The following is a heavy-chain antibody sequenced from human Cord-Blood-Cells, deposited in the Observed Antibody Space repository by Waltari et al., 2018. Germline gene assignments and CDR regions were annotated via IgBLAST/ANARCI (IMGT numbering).Heavy chain of an antibody. Sequence: QVQLQESGPGLVKPSQTLSLTCTVSGGSISSGDYYWSWIRQPPGKGLEWIGYIYYSGSTYYNPSLKSRVTRAVDTSKNQFSLKRSSVTAADTAVYYCARVGSLGYCSSTSCPPRGAFDIWGQGTMVTVSS. CDR1: GGSISSGDYY. CDR2: IYYSGST. D-gene: IGHD2-2*01. V-gene: IGHV4-30-4*08. CDR3: ARVGSLGYCSSTSCPPRGAFDI. J-gene: IGHJ3*02.